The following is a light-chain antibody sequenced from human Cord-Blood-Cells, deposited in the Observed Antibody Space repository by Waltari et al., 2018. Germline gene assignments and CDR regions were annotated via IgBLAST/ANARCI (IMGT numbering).Light chain of an antibody. CDR1: QSVSSD. CDR2: DAS. J-gene: IGKJ2*01. Sequence: EIVLTQSPATLTLSPGERATLFCRARQSVSSDLAWYQQKPGQAPRLLIYDASNRATGIPARFSGSGSGTDFTLTISSLEPEDFAVYYCQQRSNWQYTFGQGTKLEI. V-gene: IGKV3-11*01. CDR3: QQRSNWQYT.